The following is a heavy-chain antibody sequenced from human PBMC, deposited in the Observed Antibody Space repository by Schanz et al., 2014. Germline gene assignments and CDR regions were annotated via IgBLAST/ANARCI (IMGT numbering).Heavy chain of an antibody. CDR2: ISGSGGIT. J-gene: IGHJ4*02. D-gene: IGHD3-10*01. CDR1: GFTFSSYA. Sequence: EVQLLESGGGLVQPGGSLRLSCAASGFTFSSYAMSWVRQAPGKGLEWVSAISGSGGITYYADSVKGRFTISRDNSKNTLYLQMNSLRPEDKAVYYCAKYRGYYRVSGSYGELAYWGQGTLVTVSS. V-gene: IGHV3-23*01. CDR3: AKYRGYYRVSGSYGELAY.